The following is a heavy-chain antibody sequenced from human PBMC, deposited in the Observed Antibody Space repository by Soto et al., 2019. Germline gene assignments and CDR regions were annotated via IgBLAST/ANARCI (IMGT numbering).Heavy chain of an antibody. CDR3: ARDRCTNGVCYAPSDY. Sequence: PGGSLRLSCAASGFTFSSYGMHWVRQAPGKGLECVAVISYDGSNKYYANSVKGRFTISRDNSKNTLYLQMNSLRAEDMAVYYCARDRCTNGVCYAPSDYWGQGTLVTVSS. CDR1: GFTFSSYG. J-gene: IGHJ4*02. CDR2: ISYDGSNK. D-gene: IGHD2-8*01. V-gene: IGHV3-30*03.